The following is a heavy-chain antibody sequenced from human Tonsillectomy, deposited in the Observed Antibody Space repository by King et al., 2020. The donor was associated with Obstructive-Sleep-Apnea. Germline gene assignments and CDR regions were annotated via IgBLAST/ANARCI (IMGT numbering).Heavy chain of an antibody. V-gene: IGHV1-8*03. CDR2: MNPNSGNT. J-gene: IGHJ4*02. CDR3: ARGTRAFGS. Sequence: VQLVQSGAEVKKPGASVKVSCKTSGYNFTRFEIDWVRQATGQGLEWMVWMNPNSGNTGYAQKFQGRVTITKNTSISTAYMELSSLTSDDTAVYYCARGTRAFGSWGQGTLVTVSS. CDR1: GYNFTRFE.